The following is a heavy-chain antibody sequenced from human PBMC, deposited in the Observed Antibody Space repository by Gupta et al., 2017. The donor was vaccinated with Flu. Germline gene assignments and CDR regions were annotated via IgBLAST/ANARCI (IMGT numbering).Heavy chain of an antibody. D-gene: IGHD1-26*01. J-gene: IGHJ4*02. CDR3: ARGTLLPDS. CDR2: VHYRGGP. CDR1: GDSITSEDYY. V-gene: IGHV4-39*02. Sequence: GDSITSEDYYWDWIRQPPGKGLEWVGSVHYRGGPYYRPSLKSRLTISVDTSKNHFSPKLNSVTAADTAVYYGARGTLLPDSWGQVSLVTVP.